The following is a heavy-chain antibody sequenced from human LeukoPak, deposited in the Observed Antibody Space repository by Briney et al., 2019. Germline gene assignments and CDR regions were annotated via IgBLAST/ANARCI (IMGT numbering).Heavy chain of an antibody. V-gene: IGHV4-61*02. J-gene: IGHJ4*02. Sequence: SETLSLTCTVSGDSSSNSFYYWGWIRQPAGKGLEWIGRIYTSGSTNYNPSLKSRVTMSVDTSKNQFSLKLSSVTAADTAVYYCARDGDFWSGYSDYWGQGTLVTVSS. D-gene: IGHD3-3*01. CDR3: ARDGDFWSGYSDY. CDR2: IYTSGST. CDR1: GDSSSNSFYY.